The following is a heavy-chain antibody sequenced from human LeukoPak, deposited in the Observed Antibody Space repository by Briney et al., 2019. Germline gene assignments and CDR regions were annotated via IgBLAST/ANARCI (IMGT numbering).Heavy chain of an antibody. CDR3: ARINVYGDSIDY. CDR2: IYTSGST. V-gene: IGHV4-61*02. CDR1: GGSISSGSYY. J-gene: IGHJ4*02. D-gene: IGHD4-17*01. Sequence: PSETLSLTCTVSGGSISSGSYYWSWIRQPAGKGLEWIGRIYTSGSTNYNPSLKSRVTISVDTSKNQFSLKLSSVTAADTAVYYCARINVYGDSIDYWGQGTLVTVSS.